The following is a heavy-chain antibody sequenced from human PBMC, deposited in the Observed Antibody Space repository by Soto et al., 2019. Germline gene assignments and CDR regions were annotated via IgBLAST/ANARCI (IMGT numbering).Heavy chain of an antibody. V-gene: IGHV4-59*01. J-gene: IGHJ4*02. Sequence: QVQLLESGPGLVKPSETLSLTCTVSGGSINNFYWSWIRQPPGKGLEWIGFIYYSRSTTYNSSLKSRVSMSVDTSRNQVSLKMNSLTTADTAVYYCARGGWSLDSWGQGTLVTVSP. D-gene: IGHD3-10*01. CDR3: ARGGWSLDS. CDR1: GGSINNFY. CDR2: IYYSRST.